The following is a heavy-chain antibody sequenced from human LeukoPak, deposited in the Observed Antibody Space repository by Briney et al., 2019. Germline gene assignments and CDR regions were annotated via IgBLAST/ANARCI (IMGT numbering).Heavy chain of an antibody. J-gene: IGHJ4*01. CDR1: GFNFADTA. CDR3: ARVRYDTSCYCVEGFDS. D-gene: IGHD3-22*01. V-gene: IGHV3-43*02. CDR2: ITVRDSST. Sequence: GGSLRLSCAASGFNFADTAIHWVRQRPGEGLQWVSLITVRDSSTYYADSVKGRFTVSRDNRKNSTFLQMTSLRTEDTACYYCARVRYDTSCYCVEGFDSWGDGALV.